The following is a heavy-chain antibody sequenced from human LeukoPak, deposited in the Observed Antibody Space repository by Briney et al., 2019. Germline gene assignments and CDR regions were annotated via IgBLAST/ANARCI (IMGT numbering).Heavy chain of an antibody. Sequence: ASVKVSCKASGYTFTSYGISWVRQAPGQGLEWMGWISAYNGNTNYAQKLQGRVTMTTDTSTGTAYMELRSLRSDDTAVYYCACTYYDFWSDNPPLPDYWGQGTLVTVSS. D-gene: IGHD3-3*01. CDR1: GYTFTSYG. CDR2: ISAYNGNT. V-gene: IGHV1-18*01. J-gene: IGHJ4*02. CDR3: ACTYYDFWSDNPPLPDY.